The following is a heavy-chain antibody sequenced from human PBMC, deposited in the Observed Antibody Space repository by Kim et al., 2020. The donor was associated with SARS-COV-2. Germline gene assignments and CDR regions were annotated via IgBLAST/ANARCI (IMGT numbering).Heavy chain of an antibody. Sequence: ASVKVSCKASGYTFTSYGISWVRQAPGQGLEWMGWISAYNGNTNYAQKLQGRVTMTTDTSTSTAYMELRSLRSDDTAVYYCARDVSAAAAGLWPYFDYWGQGTLVTVSS. J-gene: IGHJ4*02. V-gene: IGHV1-18*01. CDR3: ARDVSAAAAGLWPYFDY. D-gene: IGHD6-13*01. CDR1: GYTFTSYG. CDR2: ISAYNGNT.